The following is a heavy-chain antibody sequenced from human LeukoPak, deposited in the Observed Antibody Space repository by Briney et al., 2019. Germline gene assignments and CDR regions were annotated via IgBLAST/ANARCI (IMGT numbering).Heavy chain of an antibody. J-gene: IGHJ3*02. CDR3: ARVSQVYYDSSGYGGGAFDI. V-gene: IGHV4-61*01. D-gene: IGHD3-22*01. Sequence: SETLSLTCTVSGGSVSSGSYYWSWIRQPPGKGLEWIGCFYYKGSANYNPSLKSRVTISADTSKNQFSLKLSSVTAADTAVYYCARVSQVYYDSSGYGGGAFDIWGQGTMVTVSS. CDR2: FYYKGSA. CDR1: GGSVSSGSYY.